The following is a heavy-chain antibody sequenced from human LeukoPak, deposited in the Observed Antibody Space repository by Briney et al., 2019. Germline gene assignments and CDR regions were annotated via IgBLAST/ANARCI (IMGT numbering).Heavy chain of an antibody. Sequence: ASVKVSCKASGYTFTTYGISWVRQAPGQGLKWMGWINPYNGNTNYAQKLQGRVTMTTDTSTSTAYMELRSLRSEDTAVYYCARVLGYEGQWEPLDYWGQGTLATVSS. V-gene: IGHV1-18*01. CDR3: ARVLGYEGQWEPLDY. CDR2: INPYNGNT. J-gene: IGHJ4*02. D-gene: IGHD1-14*01. CDR1: GYTFTTYG.